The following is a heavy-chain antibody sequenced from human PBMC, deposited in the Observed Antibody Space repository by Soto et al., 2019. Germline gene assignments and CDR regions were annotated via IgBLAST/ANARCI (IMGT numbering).Heavy chain of an antibody. CDR1: GFTFSRYW. J-gene: IGHJ4*02. V-gene: IGHV3-74*01. D-gene: IGHD2-2*01. CDR2: INGDGSST. Sequence: GGSLRLSCAASGFTFSRYWMHWVRQAPGKGLVWVSRINGDGSSTTYADSVKGRFTISRDNAKNTLYLQMNSLRAEDTAVYYCARDKFCISSSCYALFDNWGQGTLVTVSS. CDR3: ARDKFCISSSCYALFDN.